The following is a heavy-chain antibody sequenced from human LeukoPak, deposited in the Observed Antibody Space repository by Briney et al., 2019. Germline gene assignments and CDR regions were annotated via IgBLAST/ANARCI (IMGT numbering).Heavy chain of an antibody. CDR3: ARERGRGVYSLDY. V-gene: IGHV3-33*08. Sequence: GRSLRLSCAASGFTFSSYGMHWVRQAPGKGLEWVAVIWYDGSNKYYADSVKGRFTISRDNSKNTLYLQMNSLRAEDTAVYYCARERGRGVYSLDYWGQGTLVTVSS. CDR1: GFTFSSYG. CDR2: IWYDGSNK. J-gene: IGHJ4*02. D-gene: IGHD5-18*01.